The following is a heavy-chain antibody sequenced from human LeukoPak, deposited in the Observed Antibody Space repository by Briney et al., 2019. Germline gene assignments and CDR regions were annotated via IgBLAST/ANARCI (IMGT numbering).Heavy chain of an antibody. CDR3: AKGYYDSSGYNWFDP. J-gene: IGHJ5*02. V-gene: IGHV3-23*01. D-gene: IGHD3-22*01. Sequence: GASLRLSCAASGFTFSSYAMSWVRQAPGKGLEWVSAISGSGDSTYYADSVKGRFTISRDNSKNTLYLQMNSLRAEVTAVYYCAKGYYDSSGYNWFDPWGQGTLVTVSS. CDR2: ISGSGDST. CDR1: GFTFSSYA.